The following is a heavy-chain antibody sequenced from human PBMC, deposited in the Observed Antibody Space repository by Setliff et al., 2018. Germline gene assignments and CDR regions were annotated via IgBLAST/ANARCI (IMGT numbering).Heavy chain of an antibody. CDR3: ARRGDSGGFDS. CDR2: FSGDYNNT. CDR1: GFMFSRYA. V-gene: IGHV3-23*01. J-gene: IGHJ4*02. Sequence: PGGSLRLSCAASGFMFSRYAMSWVRQAPGRGLEWVSSFSGDYNNTYYKDSVKGRFAISRDNSKNTLHLQMNSLKDEDTALYYCARRGDSGGFDSWGQGTLVTVSS. D-gene: IGHD3-22*01.